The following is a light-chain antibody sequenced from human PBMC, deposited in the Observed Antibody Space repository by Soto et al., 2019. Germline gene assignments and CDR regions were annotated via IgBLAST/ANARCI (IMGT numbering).Light chain of an antibody. J-gene: IGLJ2*01. V-gene: IGLV1-40*01. Sequence: QSVLTQPPSVSGAPGQRVTISCTGSSSNIGAGYDVHWYQQLPGTAPKLLIYDNNNRPSWVPDRFSGSKSGTSASLAITGLQAEDEADFYCQSYDSSLSTVVFGGGTKLTVL. CDR2: DNN. CDR1: SSNIGAGYD. CDR3: QSYDSSLSTVV.